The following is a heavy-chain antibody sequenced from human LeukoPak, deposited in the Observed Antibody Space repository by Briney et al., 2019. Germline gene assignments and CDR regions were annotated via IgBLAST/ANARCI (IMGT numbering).Heavy chain of an antibody. CDR2: IIPIFGTA. D-gene: IGHD1-26*01. J-gene: IGHJ3*02. Sequence: GASVKVSCKASGGTFSSYAISWVRQAPGQGLEWMGGIIPIFGTANYAQKFQGRVTITADESTSTAYMELSSLRSEDTAVYYCARSQLTREWDVAFDIWGQGTMVTVSS. CDR1: GGTFSSYA. CDR3: ARSQLTREWDVAFDI. V-gene: IGHV1-69*13.